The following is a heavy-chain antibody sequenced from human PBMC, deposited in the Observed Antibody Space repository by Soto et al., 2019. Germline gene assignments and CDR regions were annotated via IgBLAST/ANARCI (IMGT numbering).Heavy chain of an antibody. J-gene: IGHJ6*02. Sequence: EVQLVESGGGWVQPGRSLRLSCAASGFTFDDYAMHWVRQRPGRGLEWVSGITWNSDEIDYPDSVKGRFSISRDNAKKYLYLQMNILRPDDTALYYCAASRGFDSSGYSGYYYGIEVWGQGTTVTVSS. D-gene: IGHD3-22*01. CDR2: ITWNSDEI. V-gene: IGHV3-9*01. CDR1: GFTFDDYA. CDR3: AASRGFDSSGYSGYYYGIEV.